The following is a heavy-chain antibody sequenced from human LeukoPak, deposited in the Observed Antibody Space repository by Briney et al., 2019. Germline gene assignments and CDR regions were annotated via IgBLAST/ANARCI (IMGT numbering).Heavy chain of an antibody. CDR2: IYYSGST. CDR1: GGSISSSSSFY. CDR3: ARRPGGYDFWSGYYTDNWFDP. V-gene: IGHV4-39*01. J-gene: IGHJ5*02. Sequence: SETLSLTCTVSGGSISSSSSFYWGWIRQPPGKGLVWIGSIYYSGSTYCNPSLKSRVTISVDTSKNQFSLKLSSVTAADTAVYYCARRPGGYDFWSGYYTDNWFDPWGQGTLVTVSS. D-gene: IGHD3-3*01.